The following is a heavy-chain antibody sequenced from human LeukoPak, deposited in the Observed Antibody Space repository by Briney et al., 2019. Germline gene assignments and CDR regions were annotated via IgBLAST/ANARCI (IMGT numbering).Heavy chain of an antibody. Sequence: GRSLRLSCAASGFTFSSYAMHWVRQAPGKGLEWVAAISYDGSNKNYADSVKGRFTISRGNSKNTLYLQMNSLRAEGTTVYYCARGVRIAVAGYIDYWGQGTLVTVSS. CDR3: ARGVRIAVAGYIDY. J-gene: IGHJ4*02. V-gene: IGHV3-30*04. CDR2: ISYDGSNK. D-gene: IGHD6-19*01. CDR1: GFTFSSYA.